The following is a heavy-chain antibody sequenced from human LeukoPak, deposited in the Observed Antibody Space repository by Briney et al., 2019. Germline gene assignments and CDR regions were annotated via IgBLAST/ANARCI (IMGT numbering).Heavy chain of an antibody. D-gene: IGHD6-13*01. CDR3: ARTSYSSSWYKNAFDI. CDR1: GYSFTSYW. J-gene: IGHJ3*02. Sequence: GESPKISCKGSGYSFTSYWIGWVRQMPGKGLEWMGIIYPGDSDTRYSPSFQGQVTISADKSISTAYLQWSSLKASDTAMYYCARTSYSSSWYKNAFDIWGQGTMVTVSS. CDR2: IYPGDSDT. V-gene: IGHV5-51*01.